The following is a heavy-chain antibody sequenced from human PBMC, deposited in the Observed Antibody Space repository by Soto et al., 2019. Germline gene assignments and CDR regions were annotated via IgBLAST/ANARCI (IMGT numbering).Heavy chain of an antibody. V-gene: IGHV5-51*01. D-gene: IGHD6-6*01. J-gene: IGHJ4*02. Sequence: GESLKISCNSSGYRFTTSWIGWVRQMPGKGLEWMGIIFPSDSDTRYSPSFQGQVTISADKSISTAYLQWSNLKASDTAMYYCARPGYSSSLDYWGQGTLVTVSS. CDR3: ARPGYSSSLDY. CDR2: IFPSDSDT. CDR1: GYRFTTSW.